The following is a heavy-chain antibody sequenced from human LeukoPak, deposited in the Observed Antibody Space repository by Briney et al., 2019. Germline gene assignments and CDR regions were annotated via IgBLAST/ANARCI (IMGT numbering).Heavy chain of an antibody. V-gene: IGHV3-23*01. CDR1: GFIFSSYA. J-gene: IGHJ4*02. D-gene: IGHD5-18*01. CDR3: AKAQLWSPADY. CDR2: ISSSGGST. Sequence: GGSLRLSCAASGFIFSSYAMSWVRQAPGKGLEWVSPISSSGGSTYYADPVKGRFTISRDNSKNTLYLQMNSLRAEDTAVYYCAKAQLWSPADYWGQGTLVTVSS.